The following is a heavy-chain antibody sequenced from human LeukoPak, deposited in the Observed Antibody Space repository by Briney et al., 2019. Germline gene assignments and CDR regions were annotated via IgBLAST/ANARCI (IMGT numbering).Heavy chain of an antibody. Sequence: GXXRLSCAASGFTFSSYAMHWVPQAPGKGLEYVSAISSNGGSTYYANSVKGRFTISKDNSKNTLYLQMGGLRAEDMAVYYCASLSSGWYGYWGQGTLVTVSS. V-gene: IGHV3-64*01. CDR3: ASLSSGWYGY. CDR2: ISSNGGST. D-gene: IGHD6-19*01. CDR1: GFTFSSYA. J-gene: IGHJ4*02.